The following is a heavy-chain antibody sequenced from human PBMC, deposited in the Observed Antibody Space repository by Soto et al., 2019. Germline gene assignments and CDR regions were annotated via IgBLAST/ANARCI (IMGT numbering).Heavy chain of an antibody. CDR2: IYYSGST. V-gene: IGHV4-39*01. J-gene: IGHJ5*02. Sequence: SETLSLTCTVSGGSISSSSYYWGWIRQPPGKGLEWIGSIYYSGSTYYNPSLKSRVTISVDTSKNQFSLKLSSVTAADTAVYYCARRYYDFWSGYYPYNWFDPWGQGTLVTVSS. CDR1: GGSISSSSYY. CDR3: ARRYYDFWSGYYPYNWFDP. D-gene: IGHD3-3*01.